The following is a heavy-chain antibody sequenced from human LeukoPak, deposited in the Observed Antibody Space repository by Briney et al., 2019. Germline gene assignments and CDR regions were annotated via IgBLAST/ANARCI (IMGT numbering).Heavy chain of an antibody. CDR1: GFSLSTSGVG. V-gene: IGHV2-5*02. Sequence: SGPALVKPTQTLTLTCTFSGFSLSTSGVGVAWIRQPPGKALEWLALVYWDDDKRYSPSLKSRLTITKDTSKNQVVLTMTNMDPVDTATYYCAHRKGGYWDFDYWGQGTLVTVSS. CDR3: AHRKGGYWDFDY. J-gene: IGHJ4*02. D-gene: IGHD5-12*01. CDR2: VYWDDDK.